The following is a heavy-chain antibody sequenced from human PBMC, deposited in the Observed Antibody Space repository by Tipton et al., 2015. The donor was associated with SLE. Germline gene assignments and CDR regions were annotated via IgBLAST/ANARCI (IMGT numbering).Heavy chain of an antibody. CDR2: INPNSGGT. J-gene: IGHJ1*01. D-gene: IGHD3-22*01. CDR1: GYTFTGYY. CDR3: ARDRITMIPRYFQH. Sequence: QLVQSGAEVKKPGASAKVSCKASGYTFTGYYMHWVRQAPGQGLEWMGWINPNSGGTNYAQKFQGRVTMTRDTSISTAYMELSRLRSDDTAVYYCARDRITMIPRYFQHWGQGTLVTVSS. V-gene: IGHV1-2*02.